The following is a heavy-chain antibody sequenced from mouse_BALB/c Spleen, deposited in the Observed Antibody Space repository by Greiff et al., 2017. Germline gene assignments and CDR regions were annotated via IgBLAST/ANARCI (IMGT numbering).Heavy chain of an antibody. D-gene: IGHD2-2*01. CDR2: ISSGGSYT. Sequence: EVQVVESGGGLVQPGGSRKLSCAASGFTFSSYAMSWVRQTPEKRLEWVATISSGGSYTYYPDSVKGRFTISRDNAKNTLYLQMSSLRSEDTAMYYCARRDLLWLPNFDYWGQGTTLTVSS. CDR1: GFTFSSYA. J-gene: IGHJ2*01. CDR3: ARRDLLWLPNFDY. V-gene: IGHV5-9-3*01.